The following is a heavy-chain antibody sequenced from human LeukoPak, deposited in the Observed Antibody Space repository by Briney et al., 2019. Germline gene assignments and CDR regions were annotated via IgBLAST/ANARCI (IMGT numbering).Heavy chain of an antibody. CDR3: ARDRYVGATTAGDSDS. Sequence: PGGSLRLSCAASGFTFSSYAMSWVRQAPGKGLEWVSAISGSGSTIYYADSVKGRFTISRDNAKNSLYLQMNSLRAEDTAVYYCARDRYVGATTAGDSDSWGQGTLVTVSP. V-gene: IGHV3-23*01. J-gene: IGHJ4*02. D-gene: IGHD1-26*01. CDR2: ISGSGSTI. CDR1: GFTFSSYA.